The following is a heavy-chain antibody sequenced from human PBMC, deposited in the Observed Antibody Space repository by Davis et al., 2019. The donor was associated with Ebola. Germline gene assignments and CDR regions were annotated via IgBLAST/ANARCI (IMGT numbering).Heavy chain of an antibody. CDR1: GFTFSSYG. D-gene: IGHD2-15*01. CDR3: ARQLGYCSGGSCWDPYYFDY. J-gene: IGHJ4*02. CDR2: ISYDGSNK. V-gene: IGHV3-30*03. Sequence: PGGSLSLSCAASGFTFSSYGMHWVRQAPGKGLEWVAVISYDGSNKYYADSVKGRFTISRDNSKNTLYLQMNSLRAEDTAVYYCARQLGYCSGGSCWDPYYFDYWGQGTLVTVSS.